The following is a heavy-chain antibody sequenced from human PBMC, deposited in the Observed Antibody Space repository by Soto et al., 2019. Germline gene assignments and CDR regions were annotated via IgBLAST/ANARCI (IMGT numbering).Heavy chain of an antibody. V-gene: IGHV4-39*01. J-gene: IGHJ5*02. D-gene: IGHD2-15*01. CDR2: IYYSGST. CDR3: ARTVGVVVVVADGWFDP. Sequence: SETLSLTCTVSGVSISSSSYYWGWIRQPPGKGLEWIGSIYYSGSTYYNPSLKSRVTIPVDTSKNQFSLKLSSVTAADTAVYYCARTVGVVVVVADGWFDPWGQGTLVTVSS. CDR1: GVSISSSSYY.